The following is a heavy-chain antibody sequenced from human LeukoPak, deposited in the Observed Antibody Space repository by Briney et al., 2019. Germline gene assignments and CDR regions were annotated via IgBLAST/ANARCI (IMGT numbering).Heavy chain of an antibody. D-gene: IGHD3-10*01. Sequence: ASVKVSCKASGYTFTSYGISWVRQAPGQGLEWMGWINPNSGGTNYAQKFQGRVTMTRDTSISTAYMELSRLRSDDTAVYYCARVGVRFSGVDYWGQGTLVTVSS. CDR2: INPNSGGT. J-gene: IGHJ4*02. V-gene: IGHV1-2*02. CDR3: ARVGVRFSGVDY. CDR1: GYTFTSYG.